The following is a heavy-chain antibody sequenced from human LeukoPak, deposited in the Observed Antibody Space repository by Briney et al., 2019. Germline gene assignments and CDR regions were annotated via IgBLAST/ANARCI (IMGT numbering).Heavy chain of an antibody. CDR1: GGTFSSYG. CDR2: ISTYNGHT. D-gene: IGHD5-12*01. Sequence: ASVKVSCKASGGTFSSYGISWVRQAPGQGLKWMGWISTYNGHTNYARKVQGRVTMTTDTSTSTAYMELRSLRSEDTAVYYCARGLMSGYDVAGYWGQGTLVTVSS. J-gene: IGHJ4*02. V-gene: IGHV1-18*01. CDR3: ARGLMSGYDVAGY.